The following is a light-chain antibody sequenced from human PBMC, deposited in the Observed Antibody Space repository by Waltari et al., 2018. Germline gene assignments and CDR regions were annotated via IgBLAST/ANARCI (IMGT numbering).Light chain of an antibody. CDR3: SAYTTSVTLV. Sequence: QSDLTQPASVSGSPGQSITISCTGTSSDVGAYDYVSWYQQHPGKAPQLMIYDVSNRPSGISNRFSGSKSGNTASLSISGLQTEDEAEYYCSAYTTSVTLVFGTGTKVTVL. CDR2: DVS. V-gene: IGLV2-14*03. J-gene: IGLJ1*01. CDR1: SSDVGAYDY.